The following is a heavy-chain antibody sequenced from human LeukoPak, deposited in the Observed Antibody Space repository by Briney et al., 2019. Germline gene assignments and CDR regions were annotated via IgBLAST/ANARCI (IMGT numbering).Heavy chain of an antibody. CDR2: VYYSGST. CDR1: GGSGNSGSYY. Sequence: SEILSLTCSVSGGSGNSGSYYWSWIRQPPGKGLEWIGYVYYSGSTNYNPSLKSRVTLSVDKSKNQFSLNLSSVTAADTAVYYCARDLLWSAGVDIWGQGLLVTVSS. D-gene: IGHD3-10*01. V-gene: IGHV4-61*01. J-gene: IGHJ4*02. CDR3: ARDLLWSAGVDI.